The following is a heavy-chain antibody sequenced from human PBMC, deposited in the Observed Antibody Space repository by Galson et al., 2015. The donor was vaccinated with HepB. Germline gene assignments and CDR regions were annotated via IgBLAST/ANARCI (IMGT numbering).Heavy chain of an antibody. CDR1: GFTFSSYG. CDR3: AGFELIGGSIWFDP. D-gene: IGHD2-21*01. CDR2: IRYDGSNK. Sequence: SLRLSCAASGFTFSSYGMHWVRQAPGKGLEWVAFIRYDGSNKYYAESVKGRFTISRDNSKNTLYLQMNSLRAEDTAVYYCAGFELIGGSIWFDPWGQGTLATVSS. J-gene: IGHJ5*02. V-gene: IGHV3-30*02.